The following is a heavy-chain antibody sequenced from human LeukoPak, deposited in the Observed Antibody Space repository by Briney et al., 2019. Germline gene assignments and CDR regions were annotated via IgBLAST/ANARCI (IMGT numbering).Heavy chain of an antibody. CDR3: ARGIAAAGMAR. Sequence: GGSLRLSCAASGFTFSSYGMHWVRQAPGKGLEYVSAISSNGGSTYYANSVKGRFTISRDNSKNTLYLQMGSLRAEDMAVYYCARGIAAAGMARWGQGTLVTVSS. CDR1: GFTFSSYG. D-gene: IGHD6-13*01. CDR2: ISSNGGST. V-gene: IGHV3-64*01. J-gene: IGHJ4*02.